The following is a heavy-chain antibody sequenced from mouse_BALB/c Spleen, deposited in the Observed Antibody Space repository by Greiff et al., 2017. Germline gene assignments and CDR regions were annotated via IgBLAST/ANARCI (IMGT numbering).Heavy chain of an antibody. CDR2: ISYSGST. J-gene: IGHJ3*01. CDR1: GYSITSDYA. CDR3: AGTAREEFAY. Sequence: DVKLQESGPGLVKPSQSLSLTCTVTGYSITSDYAWNWIRQFPGNKLEWMGYISYSGSTSYNPSLKSRISITRDTSKNQFFLQLNSVTTEDTATYYCAGTAREEFAYWGQGTLVTVSA. V-gene: IGHV3-2*02. D-gene: IGHD1-2*01.